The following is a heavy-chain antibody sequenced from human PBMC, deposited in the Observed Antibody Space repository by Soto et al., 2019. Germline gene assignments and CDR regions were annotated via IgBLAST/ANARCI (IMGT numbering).Heavy chain of an antibody. D-gene: IGHD1-7*01. CDR3: ARGLELLFDYYYGMDV. CDR2: ISAYNGNT. V-gene: IGHV1-18*01. CDR1: GYTFTSYG. Sequence: ASVKVSCKASGYTFTSYGISWVRQAPGQGLEWMGWISAYNGNTNYAQKLQGRVTMTTDTSTSTAYMELRSLRSDDTAVYYCARGLELLFDYYYGMDVWCQGTTVTVSS. J-gene: IGHJ6*02.